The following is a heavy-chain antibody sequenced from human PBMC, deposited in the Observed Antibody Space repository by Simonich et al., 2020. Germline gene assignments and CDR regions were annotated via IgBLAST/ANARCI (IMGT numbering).Heavy chain of an antibody. D-gene: IGHD2-15*01. V-gene: IGHV3-30*07. J-gene: IGHJ3*02. CDR1: GFTFSSYA. Sequence: QVQLVESGGGVVQPGRSLRLSCAASGFTFSSYAMHWVRQAPGKGLWWVGVISNDGSNKYSADSVKGRFTISRDNSKNTLYLQMNSLRAEDTAVYYCAREGLLLDAFDIWGQGTMVTVSS. CDR2: ISNDGSNK. CDR3: AREGLLLDAFDI.